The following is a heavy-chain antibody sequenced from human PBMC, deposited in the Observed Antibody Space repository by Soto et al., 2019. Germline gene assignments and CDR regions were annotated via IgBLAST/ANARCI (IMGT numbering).Heavy chain of an antibody. D-gene: IGHD3-3*01. V-gene: IGHV3-23*01. J-gene: IGHJ4*02. Sequence: EVQLLESGGGLVQPGGSLRLSCAASGFTFSSYAMSWVRQAPGKGLEWVSAISGSGGSTYYADSVKGRFTISRDNSKNTLYLQMNSLRAEATAVYYLAKDYRFVEWLSHEYYFDYWGQGTLVTVSS. CDR2: ISGSGGST. CDR1: GFTFSSYA. CDR3: AKDYRFVEWLSHEYYFDY.